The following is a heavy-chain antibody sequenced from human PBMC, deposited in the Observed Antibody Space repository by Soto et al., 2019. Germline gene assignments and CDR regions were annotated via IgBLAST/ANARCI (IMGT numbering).Heavy chain of an antibody. D-gene: IGHD3-3*01. J-gene: IGHJ6*04. CDR2: ISSSSSYI. Sequence: EVQLVESGGGLVKPGGSLRLSCAASGFTFSSYSMNWVRQAPGKGLEWVSSISSSSSYIYYADSVKGRFTISRDNAKNSLYLQMNSLRAEDTAVYCCAREKGIDFWSGLRVWGKGTTVTVSS. CDR3: AREKGIDFWSGLRV. V-gene: IGHV3-21*01. CDR1: GFTFSSYS.